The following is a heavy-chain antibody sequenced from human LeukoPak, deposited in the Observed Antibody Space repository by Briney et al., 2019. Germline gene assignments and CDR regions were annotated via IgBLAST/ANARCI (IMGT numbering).Heavy chain of an antibody. CDR1: GGSISSSSYY. V-gene: IGHV4-39*01. Sequence: SETLSLTCTVSGGSISSSSYYWGWIRQPPGKGLEWIGIIYYDGSTYYNPSHKSRVTISVDTSKNQFSLKLSSVTAADTAVYYCARRDCSTTSCNFDYWGQGTLVTVSS. CDR2: IYYDGST. CDR3: ARRDCSTTSCNFDY. J-gene: IGHJ4*02. D-gene: IGHD2-2*01.